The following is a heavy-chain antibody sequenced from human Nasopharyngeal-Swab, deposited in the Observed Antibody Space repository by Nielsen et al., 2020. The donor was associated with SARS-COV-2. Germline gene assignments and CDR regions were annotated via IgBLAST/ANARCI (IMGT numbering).Heavy chain of an antibody. CDR2: MNPNSGNT. D-gene: IGHD2-21*02. CDR1: GYSLTSYD. V-gene: IGHV1-8*01. J-gene: IGHJ6*02. CDR3: ARGAGDSYYYYYYGMDV. Sequence: SVHVSCKASGYSLTSYDINWVRQATAQGLEWMGWMNPNSGNTGYAQNFQGRVTMTRNTSISTAYMELSSLRSEDTAVYYCARGAGDSYYYYYYGMDVWGQGTTVTVSS.